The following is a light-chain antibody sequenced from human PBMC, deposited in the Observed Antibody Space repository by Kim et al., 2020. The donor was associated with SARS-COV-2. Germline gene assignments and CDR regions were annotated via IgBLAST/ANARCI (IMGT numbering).Light chain of an antibody. CDR1: NSNIGSNT. V-gene: IGLV1-44*01. CDR2: SNN. Sequence: GERVNISCSGRNSNIGSNTENWYQQLPGTAPKLLIYSNNQRPSGVPDRFSGSKSGTSASLAISGLQSEDEADYYCAAWDDSLNGPVFGGGTQLTVL. CDR3: AAWDDSLNGPV. J-gene: IGLJ3*02.